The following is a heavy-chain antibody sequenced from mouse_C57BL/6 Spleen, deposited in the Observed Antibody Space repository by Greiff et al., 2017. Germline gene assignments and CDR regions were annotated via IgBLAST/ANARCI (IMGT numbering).Heavy chain of an antibody. J-gene: IGHJ1*03. CDR3: AKNEGYPYWYFDV. Sequence: VMLVESGPGLVQPSQSLSITCTVSGFSLTSYGVHWVRQSPGKGLEWLGVIWRGGSTDYNAAFMSRLSITKDNSKSQVFFKMNSLQADDTAIYYCAKNEGYPYWYFDVWGTGTTVTVSS. V-gene: IGHV2-5*01. CDR1: GFSLTSYG. CDR2: IWRGGST. D-gene: IGHD2-3*01.